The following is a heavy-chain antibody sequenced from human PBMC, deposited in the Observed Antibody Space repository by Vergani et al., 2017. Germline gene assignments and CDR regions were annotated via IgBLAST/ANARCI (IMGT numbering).Heavy chain of an antibody. J-gene: IGHJ6*02. CDR3: ARDIGSYNYYYYGMDV. CDR1: GFTFSSYG. V-gene: IGHV3-33*01. D-gene: IGHD3-10*01. Sequence: QVQLVESGGGVVQPGRSLRLSCAASGFTFSSYGMHWVRQAPGKGLEWVAVIWYDGSNKYYADSVKGRFTISRDNSKNTLYLQMNSLRAEDTAVYYCARDIGSYNYYYYGMDVWGRGTTVTVSS. CDR2: IWYDGSNK.